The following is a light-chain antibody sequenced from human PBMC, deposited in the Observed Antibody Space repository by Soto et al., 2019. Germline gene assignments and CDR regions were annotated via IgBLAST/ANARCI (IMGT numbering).Light chain of an antibody. CDR1: QSVSCSY. V-gene: IGKV3-20*01. J-gene: IGKJ1*01. CDR3: QQYGSSPWT. Sequence: DIVFTQSPATLSLSPAERATLSCRASQSVSCSYLASYQQKPGQAPRLLIYGASSRATGIPDRFSGSGSGTDFTLTISRLEPEDFAVYYCQQYGSSPWTFGQGTKVDIK. CDR2: GAS.